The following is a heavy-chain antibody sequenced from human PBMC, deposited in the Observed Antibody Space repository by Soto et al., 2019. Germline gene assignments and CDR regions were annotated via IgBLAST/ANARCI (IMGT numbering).Heavy chain of an antibody. CDR3: AKDYFETKGPYFCDY. CDR2: IRNSGGFT. CDR1: GFTFNNYA. J-gene: IGHJ4*02. Sequence: VQLLESGGGLVQPGGSLRLSCAASGFTFNNYAMNWVRQAPGKGLEWVSAIRNSGGFTYYADSVKGRFTISRDNSKNTLYLHMNSLRAEDTALYYCAKDYFETKGPYFCDYWGQGTLVTVSS. V-gene: IGHV3-23*01. D-gene: IGHD1-26*01.